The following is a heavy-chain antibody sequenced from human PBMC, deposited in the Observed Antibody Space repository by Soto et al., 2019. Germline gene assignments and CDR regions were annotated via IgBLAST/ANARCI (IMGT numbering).Heavy chain of an antibody. CDR2: IYHSGST. V-gene: IGHV4-30-2*01. CDR1: GGSISSGGYS. Sequence: QLQLQESGSGLVKPSQTLSLTCAVSGGSISSGGYSWSWIRQPPGKGLEWIGYIYHSGSTYYNPSPQGRVTISVDRSKNQFSLKLSSVTAAGTAVYYCAAGGGLPRYYWGQGTLVTVSS. J-gene: IGHJ4*02. D-gene: IGHD5-12*01. CDR3: AAGGGLPRYY.